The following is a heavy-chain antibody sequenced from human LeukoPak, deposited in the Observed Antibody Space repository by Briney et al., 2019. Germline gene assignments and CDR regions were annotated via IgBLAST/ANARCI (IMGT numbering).Heavy chain of an antibody. CDR3: AKDLSSSWYTL. J-gene: IGHJ4*02. CDR1: GFTFSSYG. Sequence: PGRSLRLSCAASGFTFSSYGMHWVRQAPGKGLEWVAVISYDGSNKYYADSVKVRFTISRDNSKNTLYLQMNSLRAEDTAVYYCAKDLSSSWYTLWGQGTLVTVSS. V-gene: IGHV3-30*18. D-gene: IGHD6-13*01. CDR2: ISYDGSNK.